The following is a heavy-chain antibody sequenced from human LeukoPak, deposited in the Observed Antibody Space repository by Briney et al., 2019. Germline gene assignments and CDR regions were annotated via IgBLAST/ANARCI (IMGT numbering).Heavy chain of an antibody. CDR3: ARHKGFSSAWYADY. J-gene: IGHJ4*02. CDR1: GYSFTNYW. V-gene: IGHV5-51*01. CDR2: TYPADSDT. D-gene: IGHD6-19*01. Sequence: GESLKISCKASGYSFTNYWIGWVRQMPGKGLEWMGITYPADSDTRYSQSFQGQVTISADKSIDTAYLQWSSLKASDTAIYYCARHKGFSSAWYADYWDQGTLVTVAS.